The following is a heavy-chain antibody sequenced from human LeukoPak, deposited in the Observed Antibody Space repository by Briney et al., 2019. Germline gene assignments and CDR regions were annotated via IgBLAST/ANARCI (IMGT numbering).Heavy chain of an antibody. D-gene: IGHD3-22*01. J-gene: IGHJ4*02. Sequence: SDTLSLTCTVSGGSISSYYWSWIRQPPGPALEGLGYIYYSGSTNYNPSLKSRVTISVDTSKNQFSLKLSSVTAADTAVYYCARGSEYYYDSSNFDYWGQGTLVTVSS. CDR3: ARGSEYYYDSSNFDY. V-gene: IGHV4-59*07. CDR1: GGSISSYY. CDR2: IYYSGST.